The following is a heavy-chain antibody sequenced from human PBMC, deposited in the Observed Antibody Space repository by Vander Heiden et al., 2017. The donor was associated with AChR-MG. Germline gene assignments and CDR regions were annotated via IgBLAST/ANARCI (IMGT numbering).Heavy chain of an antibody. CDR1: GFTFSSYG. J-gene: IGHJ3*02. V-gene: IGHV3-33*01. Sequence: QVQLVESGGGVVQPGRSLRLSCAASGFTFSSYGMHWVRQAPGKGLEWVAVIWYDGSNKYYADSVKGRFTISRDNSKNTLYLQMNSLRAEDTAVYYCARVMYDILTGYYTGDDAFDIWCQGTMVTVSS. D-gene: IGHD3-9*01. CDR2: IWYDGSNK. CDR3: ARVMYDILTGYYTGDDAFDI.